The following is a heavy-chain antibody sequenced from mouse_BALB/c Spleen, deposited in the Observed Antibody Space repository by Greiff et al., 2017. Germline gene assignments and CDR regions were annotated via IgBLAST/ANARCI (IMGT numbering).Heavy chain of an antibody. Sequence: VQLQQSGAELAKPGASVKMSCKASGYTFTSYWMHWVKQRPGQGLEWIGYINPSTGYTEYNQKFKDKATLTADKCSSTAYMQLSSLTSEDSAVYYCARADYAFDYWGQGTTLTVSS. J-gene: IGHJ2*01. D-gene: IGHD2-4*01. V-gene: IGHV1-7*01. CDR1: GYTFTSYW. CDR3: ARADYAFDY. CDR2: INPSTGYT.